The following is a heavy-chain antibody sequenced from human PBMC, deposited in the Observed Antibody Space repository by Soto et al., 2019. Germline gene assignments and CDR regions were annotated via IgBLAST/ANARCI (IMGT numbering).Heavy chain of an antibody. CDR2: ISYDGSNK. CDR3: AKDLELYGSGSYGYFDY. Sequence: GGSLRLSCAASGFTFSSYGMHWVRQAPGKGLEWVAVISYDGSNKYYADSVKGRFTISRDNSKNTLYLQMNSLRAEDTAVYYCAKDLELYGSGSYGYFDYWGQGTLVTVSS. J-gene: IGHJ4*02. V-gene: IGHV3-30*18. CDR1: GFTFSSYG. D-gene: IGHD3-10*01.